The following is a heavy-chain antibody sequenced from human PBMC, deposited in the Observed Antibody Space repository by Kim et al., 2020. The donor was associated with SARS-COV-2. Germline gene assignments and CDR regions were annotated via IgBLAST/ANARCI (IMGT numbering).Heavy chain of an antibody. CDR2: IRDDGTEN. V-gene: IGHV3-7*03. CDR1: GFTFSDYW. CDR3: HAYRDGVDV. J-gene: IGHJ6*02. Sequence: GGSLRLSCAASGFTFSDYWMTWVRQAPGKALEWVANIRDDGTENNYVGSVRGRFTISRDNAENSLFLQMNSLRVEDTALYYCHAYRDGVDVWGQGTTVTVSS. D-gene: IGHD2-21*01.